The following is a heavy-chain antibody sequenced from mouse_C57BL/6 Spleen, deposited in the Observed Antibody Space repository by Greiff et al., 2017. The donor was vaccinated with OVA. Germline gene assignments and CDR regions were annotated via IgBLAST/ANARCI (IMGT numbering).Heavy chain of an antibody. CDR1: GYTFTEYT. D-gene: IGHD2-4*01. V-gene: IGHV1-62-2*01. CDR3: ARHEDPPIYYDDDVGGFDY. Sequence: VQLQQSGAELVKPGASVKLSCKASGYTFTEYTIHWVKQRSGQGLEWIGWFYPGSGSIKYNEKFKDKATLTADKSSSTVYMELSRLTSEDSAVYICARHEDPPIYYDDDVGGFDYWGQGTTLTVSS. CDR2: FYPGSGSI. J-gene: IGHJ2*01.